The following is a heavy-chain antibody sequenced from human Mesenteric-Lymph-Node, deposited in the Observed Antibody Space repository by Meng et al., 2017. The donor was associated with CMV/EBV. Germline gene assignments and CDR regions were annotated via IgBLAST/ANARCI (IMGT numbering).Heavy chain of an antibody. CDR3: ARHWGEQYYYGSGNYYPPDY. CDR2: IYPGDSDT. V-gene: IGHV5-51*01. Sequence: SFWIGWVRQMPGKGLEWMGIIYPGDSDTRYSPSFQGQVTISADKSISTAFLQWSSLKASDTAMYYCARHWGEQYYYGSGNYYPPDYWGQGTLVTVSS. CDR1: SFW. J-gene: IGHJ4*01. D-gene: IGHD3-10*01.